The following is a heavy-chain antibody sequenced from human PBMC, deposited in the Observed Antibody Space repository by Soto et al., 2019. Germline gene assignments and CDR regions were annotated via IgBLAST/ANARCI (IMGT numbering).Heavy chain of an antibody. J-gene: IGHJ4*02. Sequence: VQLVESGEGLVQPGGSLRLSCAASGFTFSNAWMSWVRQAPGKGLEWVGRIKSKTDDGTTDYAAPVKDRFTISRDDSKNTLYLQMNSLKTEDTAVYYCATVHYDILTGHLDFWGQGTLVTVSS. CDR1: GFTFSNAW. D-gene: IGHD3-9*01. CDR3: ATVHYDILTGHLDF. CDR2: IKSKTDDGTT. V-gene: IGHV3-15*01.